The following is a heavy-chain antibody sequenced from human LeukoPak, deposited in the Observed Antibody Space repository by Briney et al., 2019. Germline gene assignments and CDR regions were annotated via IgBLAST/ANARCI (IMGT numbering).Heavy chain of an antibody. CDR1: GGAIASGGYS. J-gene: IGHJ5*02. D-gene: IGHD2-15*01. CDR2: IYHSGST. Sequence: PSETLSLTCTVSGGAIASGGYSWSWIRQPPGKGLEWIGYIYHSGSTYYNPSLKSRVTISVDRSKNQFSLKLSSVTAADTAVYYCARARYCSGGSCYSLGWFDPWGQGTLVTVSS. V-gene: IGHV4-30-2*01. CDR3: ARARYCSGGSCYSLGWFDP.